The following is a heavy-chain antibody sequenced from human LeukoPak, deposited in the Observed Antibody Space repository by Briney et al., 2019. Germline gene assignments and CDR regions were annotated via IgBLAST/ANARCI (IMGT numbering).Heavy chain of an antibody. CDR2: IYYSGST. J-gene: IGHJ4*02. CDR3: ARDSPNGDYGSDY. CDR1: GGSISSGGYY. V-gene: IGHV4-31*03. D-gene: IGHD4-17*01. Sequence: SRTLSLTCTVSGGSISSGGYYWSWIRQHPGKGLEWIGYIYYSGSTYYNPSLKSRVTISVDTSKNQFSLKLSSVTAADTAVYYCARDSPNGDYGSDYWGQGTLVTVSS.